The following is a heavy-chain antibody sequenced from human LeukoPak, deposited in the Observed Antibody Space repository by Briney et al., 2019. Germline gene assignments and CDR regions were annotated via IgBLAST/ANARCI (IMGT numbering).Heavy chain of an antibody. CDR1: GGSISSSNW. V-gene: IGHV4-4*02. D-gene: IGHD7-27*01. Sequence: SGTLSLTCAVSGGSISSSNWWSWVRQPPEKGLEWIGEIYRSGSTNYNPSLKSRVTISIDKSNNQFSLKLSSVTAADTAMYYCASLPGGDNWFDPWGQGTLVTVSS. CDR2: IYRSGST. J-gene: IGHJ5*02. CDR3: ASLPGGDNWFDP.